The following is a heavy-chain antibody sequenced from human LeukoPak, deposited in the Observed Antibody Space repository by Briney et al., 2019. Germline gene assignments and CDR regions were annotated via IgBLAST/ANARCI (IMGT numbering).Heavy chain of an antibody. J-gene: IGHJ4*02. CDR1: GFTFSSYV. Sequence: GGSLRLSCAASGFTFSSYVMNWVRQAPGKELEWVSVISGSGGSTNYADSVKGRFTISRDNSKNTVYLQMNSLRAEDTAVYCCAKKSGYDYDFDYWGQGTLVTVSS. CDR3: AKKSGYDYDFDY. V-gene: IGHV3-23*01. D-gene: IGHD5-12*01. CDR2: ISGSGGST.